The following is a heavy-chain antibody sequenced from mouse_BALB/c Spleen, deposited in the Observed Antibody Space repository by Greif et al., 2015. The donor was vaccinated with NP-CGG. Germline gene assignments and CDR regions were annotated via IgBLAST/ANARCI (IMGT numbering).Heavy chain of an antibody. CDR2: INPYNGDT. V-gene: IGHV1-20*02. D-gene: IGHD1-2*01. Sequence: EVQLQQSGPELVKPGASVKISCKASGYSFTGYFMNWVMQSHGKSLEWIGRINPYNGDTFYNQKFKGKATLTVDKSSSTAHMDLRSLASEDSAVYYCARRGTTAYYAMDYWGQGTSVTVSS. CDR3: ARRGTTAYYAMDY. J-gene: IGHJ4*01. CDR1: GYSFTGYF.